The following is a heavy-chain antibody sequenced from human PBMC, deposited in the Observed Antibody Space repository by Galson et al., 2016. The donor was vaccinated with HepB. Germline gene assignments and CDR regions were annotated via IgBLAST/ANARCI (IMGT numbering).Heavy chain of an antibody. CDR1: GGSISSGGYS. V-gene: IGHV4-30-2*01. Sequence: TLSLTCAVSGGSISSGGYSWSWIRQPPGKGLGWIGYIYHTGSTYYNPSLKSRVTISGDRSKNQFSLKLSSVTAADTALYYCARGKGRGGFYYWGQGTLVTVSS. CDR2: IYHTGST. CDR3: ARGKGRGGFYY. J-gene: IGHJ4*02. D-gene: IGHD3-10*01.